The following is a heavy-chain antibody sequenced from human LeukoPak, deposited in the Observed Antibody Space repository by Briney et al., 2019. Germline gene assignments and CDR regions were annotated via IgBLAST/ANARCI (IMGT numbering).Heavy chain of an antibody. D-gene: IGHD2-15*01. CDR1: GFSVSNNY. CDR2: IYRDGTT. CDR3: ARDGGYCSGGSCYFRWSVNYYYYYMDV. J-gene: IGHJ6*03. V-gene: IGHV3-66*01. Sequence: GGSLRLSCAASGFSVSNNYMSWVRQAPGKGLEWVSVIYRDGTTLYADSVKGRFTISRDNSRNTLSLQMTTLRAEDTAVYYCARDGGYCSGGSCYFRWSVNYYYYYMDVWGKGTTVTVSS.